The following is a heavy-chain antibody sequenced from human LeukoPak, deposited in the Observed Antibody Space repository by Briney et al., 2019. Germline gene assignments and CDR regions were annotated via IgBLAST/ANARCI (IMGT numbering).Heavy chain of an antibody. J-gene: IGHJ6*02. D-gene: IGHD6-13*01. CDR2: IIPILGIA. CDR1: RGTFSSYA. V-gene: IGHV1-69*04. CDR3: ARCRAAAGGMAV. Sequence: ASVKVSCKASRGTFSSYAISWVRQAPGQGLEWMGRIIPILGIANYAQKFQGRVTITADKSTSTAYMELSSLRSEDTAVYYCARCRAAAGGMAVWGQGTRVTVSS.